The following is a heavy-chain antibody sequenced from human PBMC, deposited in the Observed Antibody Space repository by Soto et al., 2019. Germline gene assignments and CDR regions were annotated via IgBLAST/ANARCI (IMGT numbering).Heavy chain of an antibody. CDR1: GGSISSSSYY. CDR2: IYYSGST. D-gene: IGHD2-15*01. Sequence: QLQLQESGPGLVKPSETLSLTCTVSGGSISSSSYYWGWIRQPPGKGLEWIGSIYYSGSTYYNPSLKSRVTIAVDTAKNQFALKLSAVTAADTAVYYCARHVPYCSGGSCCSGPLAFDIWGKGTMVTVSS. V-gene: IGHV4-39*01. CDR3: ARHVPYCSGGSCCSGPLAFDI. J-gene: IGHJ3*02.